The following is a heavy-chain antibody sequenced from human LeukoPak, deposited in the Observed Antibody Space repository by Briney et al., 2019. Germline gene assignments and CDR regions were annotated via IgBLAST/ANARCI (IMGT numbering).Heavy chain of an antibody. D-gene: IGHD1-26*01. CDR1: GFTFRTYA. J-gene: IGHJ4*02. Sequence: GSLRLSCAASGFTFRTYAMSWVRQAPGKGLEWVSGISDSGDGTYYADSVKGRFTISRDNAKNSLYLQMNSLRAEDTAVYYCARDIGIVGATGTDYWGQGTLVTVSS. CDR2: ISDSGDGT. V-gene: IGHV3-23*01. CDR3: ARDIGIVGATGTDY.